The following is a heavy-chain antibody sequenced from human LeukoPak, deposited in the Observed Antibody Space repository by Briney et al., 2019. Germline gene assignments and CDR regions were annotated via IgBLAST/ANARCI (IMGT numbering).Heavy chain of an antibody. V-gene: IGHV4-39*01. Sequence: PSETLSLTCTVSGSSISSSSYYWGWIRQPPGKGLEWIGSIYYSGSTYYNPSLKSRVTISVDTSKNQFSLKLSSVTAADTAVYYCARSARMVRGVPDAFDIWGQGTMVTVSS. CDR2: IYYSGST. D-gene: IGHD3-10*01. CDR1: GSSISSSSYY. J-gene: IGHJ3*02. CDR3: ARSARMVRGVPDAFDI.